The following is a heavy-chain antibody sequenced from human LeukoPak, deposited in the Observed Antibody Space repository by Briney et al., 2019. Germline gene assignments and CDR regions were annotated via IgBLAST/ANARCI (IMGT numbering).Heavy chain of an antibody. D-gene: IGHD2-2*01. Sequence: SVKVSCKASGGTFSSYAISWVRQAPGQGLGWMGGIIPIFGTANCAQKFQGRVTITADESTSTAYMELSSLRSEDTAVYYGARGHCSSTSCYDRFDPWGQGTLVTVSS. CDR1: GGTFSSYA. J-gene: IGHJ5*02. CDR3: ARGHCSSTSCYDRFDP. V-gene: IGHV1-69*13. CDR2: IIPIFGTA.